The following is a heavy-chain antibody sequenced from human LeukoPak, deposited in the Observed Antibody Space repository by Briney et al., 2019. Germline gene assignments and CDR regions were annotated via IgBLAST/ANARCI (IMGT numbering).Heavy chain of an antibody. D-gene: IGHD2-15*01. CDR1: GFPFSIYT. CDR3: ATDYYCSGGSCYPPD. CDR2: ISGSSNDI. Sequence: GGSLRLSCAASGFPFSIYTMNWVRQAPGKGLEWVPSISGSSNDIYYADSVKGRFTISRDNAKNSLYLQMNSLRAEDTAVYYCATDYYCSGGSCYPPDWGQGTLVTVSS. J-gene: IGHJ4*02. V-gene: IGHV3-21*01.